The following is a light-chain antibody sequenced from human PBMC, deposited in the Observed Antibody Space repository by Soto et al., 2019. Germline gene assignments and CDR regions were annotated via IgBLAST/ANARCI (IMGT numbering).Light chain of an antibody. V-gene: IGLV3-27*01. CDR1: GLAKKY. CDR2: KDR. J-gene: IGLJ2*01. CDR3: FSPADTNRVI. Sequence: SYELTQPSSVSVSPGQTARITCSGDGLAKKYALWFQQKAGQAPILLLYKDRELPPGIPERFSGSSSGTTVTLPISGAQVEDEADYYCFSPADTNRVIFGGGTKVTVL.